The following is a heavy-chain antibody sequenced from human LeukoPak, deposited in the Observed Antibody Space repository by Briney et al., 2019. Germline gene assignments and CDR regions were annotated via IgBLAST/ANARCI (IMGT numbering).Heavy chain of an antibody. CDR1: GGSISSSSYY. CDR2: IYYSGST. CDR3: ATHYYDSSGYYYPLGYFDL. D-gene: IGHD3-22*01. V-gene: IGHV4-39*07. J-gene: IGHJ2*01. Sequence: PSETLSLTCTVSGGSISSSSYYWGWIRQPPGKGLEWIGSIYYSGSTYYNPSLKSRVTISVDTSKNQFSLKLSSVTAADTAVYYCATHYYDSSGYYYPLGYFDLWGRGTLVTVSS.